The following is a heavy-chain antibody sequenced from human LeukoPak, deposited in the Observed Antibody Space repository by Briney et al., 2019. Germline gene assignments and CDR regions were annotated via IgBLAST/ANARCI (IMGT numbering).Heavy chain of an antibody. D-gene: IGHD5-24*01. CDR2: ISGSGGST. J-gene: IGHJ3*02. V-gene: IGHV3-23*01. CDR3: AKDRKGDGYNLDAFDI. CDR1: GFTFSSYA. Sequence: GGSLRLSCAASGFTFSSYAMSWVRQAPGKGLEWVSAISGSGGSTYYADSVKGRFTISRDNSKNTLYLQMNSLRAEDTAVYYCAKDRKGDGYNLDAFDIWGQGTMVTVSS.